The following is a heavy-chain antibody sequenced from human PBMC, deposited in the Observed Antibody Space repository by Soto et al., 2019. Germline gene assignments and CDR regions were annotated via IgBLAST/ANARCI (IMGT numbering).Heavy chain of an antibody. J-gene: IGHJ3*02. CDR2: IYYSGST. D-gene: IGHD6-19*01. CDR3: ARDRSGWYPPGQFDI. CDR1: GGSISSYY. V-gene: IGHV4-59*01. Sequence: SETLSLTCTVSGGSISSYYWSWIRQPPGKGLEWIGYIYYSGSTSYNPSLKSRVTISVDTSKNQFSLKLSSVTAADTAVYYCARDRSGWYPPGQFDIWGQGTVVTVSS.